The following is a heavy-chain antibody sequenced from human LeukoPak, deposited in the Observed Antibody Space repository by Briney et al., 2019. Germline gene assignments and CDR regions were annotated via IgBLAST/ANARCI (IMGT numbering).Heavy chain of an antibody. Sequence: SVKVSCKASGGTFSSYAISWVRQAPGQGLEWMGRIIPILGIANYAQKFQGRVTITADKSTSTAYTELSSLRSEDTAVYYCARDLGSGSYLEYYFDYWGPGTLVTVSS. CDR3: ARDLGSGSYLEYYFDY. V-gene: IGHV1-69*04. CDR1: GGTFSSYA. D-gene: IGHD3-10*01. J-gene: IGHJ4*02. CDR2: IIPILGIA.